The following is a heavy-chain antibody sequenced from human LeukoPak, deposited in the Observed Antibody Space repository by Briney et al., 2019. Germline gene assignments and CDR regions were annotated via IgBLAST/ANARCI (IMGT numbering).Heavy chain of an antibody. D-gene: IGHD2-2*01. CDR3: ARTCSSASCYMIY. CDR2: IIPILGIA. Sequence: SVKVSCKASGGTFSSYAISWVRQAPGQGLEWMGRIIPILGIANYAQKFQGRVTMTTDTSTSTAYMELRSLTSDDTAVYYCARTCSSASCYMIYWGQGTLVTVSS. J-gene: IGHJ4*02. V-gene: IGHV1-69*04. CDR1: GGTFSSYA.